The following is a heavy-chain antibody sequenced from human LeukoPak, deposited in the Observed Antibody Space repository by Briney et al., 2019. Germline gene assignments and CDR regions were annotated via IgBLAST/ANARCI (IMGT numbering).Heavy chain of an antibody. CDR2: INHSGST. CDR1: GGSFSGYY. J-gene: IGHJ5*02. Sequence: SETLSLICAVYGGSFSGYYWSWIRQPPGMGLEWIGEINHSGSTNYNPSLKSRVTISVDTSKNQFSLKLSSVTAADTAVYYCARGARITIFGVVIIRWFDPWGQGTLVTVSS. V-gene: IGHV4-34*01. CDR3: ARGARITIFGVVIIRWFDP. D-gene: IGHD3-3*01.